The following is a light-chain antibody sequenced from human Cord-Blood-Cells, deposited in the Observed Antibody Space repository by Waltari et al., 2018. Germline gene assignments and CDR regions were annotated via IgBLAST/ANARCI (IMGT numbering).Light chain of an antibody. J-gene: IGLJ3*02. CDR1: SSDVGGYNY. CDR3: CSYAGSYTLV. V-gene: IGLV2-11*01. Sequence: QSALTQPRSVSGSPGQSVTISCTGTSSDVGGYNYVSWYQQHPGKAPTLMIYDVSKRPSGVPDRFSGSKSVNTASLTISGLQAEDEADYYCCSYAGSYTLVFGGGTKLTVL. CDR2: DVS.